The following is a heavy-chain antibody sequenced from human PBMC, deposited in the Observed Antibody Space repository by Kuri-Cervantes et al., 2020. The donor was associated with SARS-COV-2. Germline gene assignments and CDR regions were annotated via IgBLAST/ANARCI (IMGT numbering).Heavy chain of an antibody. Sequence: SETLSLTCTVSGGSISSYYWSWIRQPPGKGLEWIGYIYYSGSTNHNPSLKSRVTISVDTSKNQFSLKLSSVTAADTAVYYCARLRYFDYWGQGTLVTVSS. CDR1: GGSISSYY. V-gene: IGHV4-59*08. CDR3: ARLRYFDY. CDR2: IYYSGST. J-gene: IGHJ4*02.